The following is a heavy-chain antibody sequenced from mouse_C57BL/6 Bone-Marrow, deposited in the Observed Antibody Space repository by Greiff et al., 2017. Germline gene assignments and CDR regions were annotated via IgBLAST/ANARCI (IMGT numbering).Heavy chain of an antibody. D-gene: IGHD3-2*02. V-gene: IGHV1-69*01. CDR2: IDPSDSYT. CDR3: ARGVRTAQATQGGAMDY. J-gene: IGHJ4*01. Sequence: QVQLQQPGAELVMPGASVKLSCKASGYTFTSYWMHWVKQRPGQGLEWIGEIDPSDSYTNYNQKFKGKSTLTVDKSSSTAYMQLSSLTSEDSAVYYCARGVRTAQATQGGAMDYWGQGTSVTVSS. CDR1: GYTFTSYW.